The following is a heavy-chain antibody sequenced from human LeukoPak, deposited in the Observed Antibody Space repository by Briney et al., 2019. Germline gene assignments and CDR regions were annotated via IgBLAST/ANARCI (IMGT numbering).Heavy chain of an antibody. CDR1: GFTFTNAW. J-gene: IGHJ6*03. D-gene: IGHD4-11*01. Sequence: GGSLRLSCAASGFTFTNAWMSWVRQAPGKGLEWVGRIKSKADGGTTDYAAPVKGRFTISRDDSKNTLYLHMNSLKTEDTAAYYCTTDQASVTTRGARRFYYYYMDVWDKGTTVTVSS. CDR2: IKSKADGGTT. V-gene: IGHV3-15*01. CDR3: TTDQASVTTRGARRFYYYYMDV.